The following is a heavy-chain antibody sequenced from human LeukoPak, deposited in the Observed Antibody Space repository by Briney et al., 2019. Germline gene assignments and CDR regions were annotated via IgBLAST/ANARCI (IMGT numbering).Heavy chain of an antibody. CDR2: IYYSGST. J-gene: IGHJ4*02. CDR1: GGSVSSGSYY. V-gene: IGHV4-61*01. Sequence: SETLSLTCTVSGGSVSSGSYYWSWIRQPPGKGLEWIGYIYYSGSTNYNPSLKSRVTISVDTSKNQFSLKLSSVTAADTAVYXCXXXYXSSXYGRWGQGTLVTVSS. CDR3: XXXYXSSXYGR. D-gene: IGHD3-22*01.